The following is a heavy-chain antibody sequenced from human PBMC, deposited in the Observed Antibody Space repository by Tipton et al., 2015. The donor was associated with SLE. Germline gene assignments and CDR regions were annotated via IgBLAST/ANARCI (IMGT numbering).Heavy chain of an antibody. Sequence: TLSLTCTVSGGSSSSGDYPWISSGGYYWSWIRQHPGKGLEWIGSIYYSGSTRYNPSLRGRVIISVDTSENQLSLALSSVTAADTAVYYCARDYRGYSGYGPLDYWGQGVLVTVSS. CDR3: ARDYRGYSGYGPLDY. CDR1: GGSSSSGDYPWISSGGYY. CDR2: IYYSGST. J-gene: IGHJ4*02. V-gene: IGHV4-61*08. D-gene: IGHD5-12*01.